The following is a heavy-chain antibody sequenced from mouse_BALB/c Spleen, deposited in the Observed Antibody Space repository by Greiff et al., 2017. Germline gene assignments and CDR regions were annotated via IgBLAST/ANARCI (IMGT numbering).Heavy chain of an antibody. V-gene: IGHV1S29*02. J-gene: IGHJ2*01. Sequence: EVQLQQSGPELVKPGASVKISCKASGYTFTDYNMHWVKQSHGKSLEWIGYIYPYNGGTGYNQKFKSKATLTVDNSSSTAYMELRSLTSEDSAVYYCARWGTTGDYFDYWGQGTTLTVSS. CDR2: IYPYNGGT. CDR1: GYTFTDYN. CDR3: ARWGTTGDYFDY. D-gene: IGHD1-1*01.